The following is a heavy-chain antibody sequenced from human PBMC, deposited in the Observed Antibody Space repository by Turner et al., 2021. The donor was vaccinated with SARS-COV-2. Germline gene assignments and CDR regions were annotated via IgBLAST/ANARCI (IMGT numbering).Heavy chain of an antibody. CDR2: IGVTGDT. V-gene: IGHV3-13*01. J-gene: IGHJ4*02. Sequence: EVQLVESGGGLLRPGESLRLSCAASGFTFGAYDRHWVRQPTGKSLEWVSAIGVTGDTYYSGAVKGRFTISRENAKNSLYLQINSLRAEDTAVYYCVREYCGGGICPGFYYFDFWGQGTLVTVSS. D-gene: IGHD2-15*01. CDR1: GFTFGAYD. CDR3: VREYCGGGICPGFYYFDF.